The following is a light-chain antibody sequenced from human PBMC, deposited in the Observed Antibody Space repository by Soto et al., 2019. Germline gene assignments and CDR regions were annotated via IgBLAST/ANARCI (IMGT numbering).Light chain of an antibody. Sequence: EIVMTQSPVTLSVSPGERATLSCRASQSVRNSYLAWYQQKPGQGPRLLIYGAYTRATGIPVRFSGSGSGTDFTLTISSLEPEDFAVYYCQQYGSSPPVTFGRGTKVDIK. V-gene: IGKV3-20*01. CDR1: QSVRNSY. CDR3: QQYGSSPPVT. J-gene: IGKJ1*01. CDR2: GAY.